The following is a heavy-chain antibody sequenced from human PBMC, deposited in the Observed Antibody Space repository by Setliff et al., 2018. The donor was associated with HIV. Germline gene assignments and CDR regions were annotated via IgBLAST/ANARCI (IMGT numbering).Heavy chain of an antibody. J-gene: IGHJ1*01. CDR2: ISYSGST. CDR3: ARDSNAPYFQY. D-gene: IGHD1-1*01. CDR1: GGSISTYY. V-gene: IGHV4-59*01. Sequence: SETLSLTCTVFGGSISTYYWSWIRQPPGKGLEWIGYISYSGSTNYNPSLKSRVTLSVKTSKNQFSLKLNSVTAADTAVYYCARDSNAPYFQYWGQGTLVTVSS.